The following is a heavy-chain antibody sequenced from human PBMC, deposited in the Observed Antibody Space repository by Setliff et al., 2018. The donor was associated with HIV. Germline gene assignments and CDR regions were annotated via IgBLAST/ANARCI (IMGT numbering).Heavy chain of an antibody. CDR2: IYTSGST. CDR3: ATRGWIEGREVDY. V-gene: IGHV4-61*02. D-gene: IGHD2-2*03. J-gene: IGHJ4*02. Sequence: PSETLSLTCGVSGYSMSSGYYWSWIRQPAGKGLEWIGRIYTSGSTNYNPSLKSRVTISVDTSRNQFSLRLNSVTAADTAVYYCATRGWIEGREVDYWGQGTLVTVSS. CDR1: GYSMSSGYY.